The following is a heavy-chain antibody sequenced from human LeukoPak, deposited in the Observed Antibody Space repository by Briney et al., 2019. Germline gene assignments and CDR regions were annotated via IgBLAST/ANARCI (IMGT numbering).Heavy chain of an antibody. V-gene: IGHV1-69*13. Sequence: ASVKFSCKASGGTFSSYAISWVRQAPGQGLEWMGGIIPIFGTANYAQKFHGRVTITADESTSTAYMELSSLRSEDTAVYYCARGWNDVFDYWGQGTLVTVSS. CDR2: IIPIFGTA. J-gene: IGHJ4*02. CDR3: ARGWNDVFDY. CDR1: GGTFSSYA. D-gene: IGHD1-1*01.